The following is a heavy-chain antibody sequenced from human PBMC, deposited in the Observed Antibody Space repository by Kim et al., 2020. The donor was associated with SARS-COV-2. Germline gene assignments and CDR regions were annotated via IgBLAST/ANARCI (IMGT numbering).Heavy chain of an antibody. V-gene: IGHV3-23*01. CDR3: ARELRADSSAMDY. D-gene: IGHD6-6*01. Sequence: DADSVRGRFTISRDNSKNSVSLQIDSVRVEDMAVYYCARELRADSSAMDYWGQGTLVTVSS. J-gene: IGHJ4*02.